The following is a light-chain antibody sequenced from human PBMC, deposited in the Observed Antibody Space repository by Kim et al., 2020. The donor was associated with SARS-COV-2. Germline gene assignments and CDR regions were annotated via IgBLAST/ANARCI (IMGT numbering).Light chain of an antibody. CDR3: QQYDSWPRT. CDR2: GAS. J-gene: IGKJ1*01. CDR1: QSVSSN. V-gene: IGKV3-15*01. Sequence: EIVMTQSLATLSVSPGGRATLSCRASQSVSSNLVWYQQRPGQAPRLLIYGASTRATGIPARFSGSGAGTEFTLTISSLQSEDFVVYYCQQYDSWPRTFGQGTKVDIK.